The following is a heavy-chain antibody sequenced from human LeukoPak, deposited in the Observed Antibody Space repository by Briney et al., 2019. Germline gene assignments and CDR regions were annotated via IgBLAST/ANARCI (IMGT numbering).Heavy chain of an antibody. J-gene: IGHJ6*04. V-gene: IGHV3-21*01. D-gene: IGHD3-9*01. CDR3: ASVRYYGILTGYYYGMDV. Sequence: GGSLRLSCAASGLTFNSYSMNWVRQAPGKGLEWVSSISSSSSYIYYADSVKGRFTISRDNAKNSLYLQMSSLRAEDTAVYYCASVRYYGILTGYYYGMDVWGKGTTVTVSS. CDR2: ISSSSSYI. CDR1: GLTFNSYS.